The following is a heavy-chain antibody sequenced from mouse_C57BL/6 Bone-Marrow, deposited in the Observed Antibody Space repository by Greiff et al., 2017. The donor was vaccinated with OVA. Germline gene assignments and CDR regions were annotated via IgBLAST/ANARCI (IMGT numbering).Heavy chain of an antibody. Sequence: QVTLNESGPGILQPSQTLSLTCSFSGFSLRTFGLGVGWIRQPSGKGLEWLAHIWWDDDKYYNPALKSRLTISKDTSKNQVFLKIANVDTADTATYYCARIGCGSPYYYAMDYWGQGTSVTVSS. D-gene: IGHD1-1*01. J-gene: IGHJ4*01. CDR2: IWWDDDK. V-gene: IGHV8-8*01. CDR3: ARIGCGSPYYYAMDY. CDR1: GFSLRTFGLG.